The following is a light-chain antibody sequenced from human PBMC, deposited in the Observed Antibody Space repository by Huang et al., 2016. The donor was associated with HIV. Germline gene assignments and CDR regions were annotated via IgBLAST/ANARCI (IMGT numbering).Light chain of an antibody. CDR2: GAS. CDR3: HQYNDWPPELT. J-gene: IGKJ4*01. V-gene: IGKV3-15*01. Sequence: EIVLTQSPATLSVSLGERATLSCRASRNITTNLAWYQQIPCQGPRLLVYGASTRATGVPARFIGSGSGTEFALTISSLQSQDSAIYYCHQYNDWPPELTFGGGTRVEI. CDR1: RNITTN.